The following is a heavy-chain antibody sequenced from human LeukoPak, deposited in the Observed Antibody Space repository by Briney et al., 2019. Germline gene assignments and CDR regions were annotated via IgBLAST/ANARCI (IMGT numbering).Heavy chain of an antibody. J-gene: IGHJ4*02. CDR2: ISDSGGST. V-gene: IGHV3-23*01. CDR1: GFTLSSYA. CDR3: AKADRADVPSKVDY. Sequence: GRSLSLSCAASGFTLSSYAMDWVRQAPGKGVEWVSTISDSGGSTYYADSVKGRFTISRDNSKNTVYLQMNSLRAEDTALYYCAKADRADVPSKVDYWGQGTLVTVSS. D-gene: IGHD3-10*01.